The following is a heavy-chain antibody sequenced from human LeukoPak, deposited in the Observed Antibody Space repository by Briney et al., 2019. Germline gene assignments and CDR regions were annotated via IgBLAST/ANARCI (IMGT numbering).Heavy chain of an antibody. CDR2: ISSSSSYI. D-gene: IGHD3-22*01. CDR3: ARGLVVGPTNWFDP. CDR1: GFTFSSYS. V-gene: IGHV3-21*01. J-gene: IGHJ5*02. Sequence: SGGSLRLSCAASGFTFSSYSMNWVRQAPGKGLEWVSSISSSSSYIYYADSVKGRFTISRDNAKNSLYLQMNSLRAEDTAVYYCARGLVVGPTNWFDPWGQGTLVTVSS.